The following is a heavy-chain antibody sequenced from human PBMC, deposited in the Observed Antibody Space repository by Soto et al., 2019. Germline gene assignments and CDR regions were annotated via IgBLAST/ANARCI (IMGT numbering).Heavy chain of an antibody. Sequence: SETLSLTCAVSGGSISSSNWWSCVRQPPGKGLEWIGEIYHSGSTNYNPSLKSRVTISVDKSKNQFSLKLSSVTAADTAVYYCARDRKWIQLDYYYGMDVWGQGTTVTVSS. V-gene: IGHV4-4*02. CDR2: IYHSGST. CDR3: ARDRKWIQLDYYYGMDV. J-gene: IGHJ6*02. D-gene: IGHD1-1*01. CDR1: GGSISSSNW.